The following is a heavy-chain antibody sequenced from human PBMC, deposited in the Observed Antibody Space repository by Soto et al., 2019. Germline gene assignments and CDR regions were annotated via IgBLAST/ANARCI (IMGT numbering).Heavy chain of an antibody. CDR2: IKYDESEK. CDR3: ARVRTEIYYGMDA. J-gene: IGHJ6*02. Sequence: EVQLVESGGGLVQPGGSLRLSCVASGFTFRTYWMAWVRQAPEKGLEWVANIKYDESEKYYVDSVKGRFTVSRDNARNALFVQMNSLRAEDTAVYYCARVRTEIYYGMDAWGQGTTVTVSS. V-gene: IGHV3-7*05. CDR1: GFTFRTYW.